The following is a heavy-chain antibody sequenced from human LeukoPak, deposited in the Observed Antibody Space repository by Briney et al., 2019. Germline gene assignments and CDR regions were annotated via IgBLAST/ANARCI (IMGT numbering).Heavy chain of an antibody. V-gene: IGHV3-7*01. CDR2: IKQDGSEK. D-gene: IGHD6-19*01. CDR3: ARDTSGGWYGLIDY. CDR1: GFTFTSFW. J-gene: IGHJ4*02. Sequence: PGGSLRLSCEASGFTFTSFWMSWVGQAPGKGLEWVANIKQDGSEKYYVDPVKGRFTIPGDNAKNSLYLQMNSLRAEDTAVYYCARDTSGGWYGLIDYWGQGTPVTVSS.